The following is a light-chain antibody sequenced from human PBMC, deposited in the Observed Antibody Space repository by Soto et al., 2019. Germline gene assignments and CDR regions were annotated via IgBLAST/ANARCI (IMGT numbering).Light chain of an antibody. Sequence: QSVLTQSPSASASLGASVKLTCTLSSGHSSYAIAWHQQQPEKGPRYLMKLNSDGSHSKGAGIPDRFSGSSSGAERYLTISSLQSEDEADYYCQTWGTGIRWVFGGGTKLTVL. CDR1: SGHSSYA. CDR2: LNSDGSH. V-gene: IGLV4-69*01. CDR3: QTWGTGIRWV. J-gene: IGLJ3*02.